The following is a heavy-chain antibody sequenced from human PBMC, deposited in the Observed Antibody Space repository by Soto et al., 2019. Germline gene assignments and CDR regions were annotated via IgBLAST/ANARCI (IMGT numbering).Heavy chain of an antibody. J-gene: IGHJ3*02. CDR2: ISSSSSTI. CDR3: ARRTVLLEFDI. D-gene: IGHD3-10*01. V-gene: IGHV3-48*01. Sequence: DSYISSSSSTIYYADSVKGRFTISRDNAKNSLYLQMNSLRAEDAAVYYCARRTVLLEFDIWGQGTMVTVSS.